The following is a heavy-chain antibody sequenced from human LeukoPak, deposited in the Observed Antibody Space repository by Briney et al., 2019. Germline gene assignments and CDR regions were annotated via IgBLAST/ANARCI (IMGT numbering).Heavy chain of an antibody. Sequence: SGTLSLTCGVSGGSISGTNWWSWVRQPPGQGLEWIGEISLAGQTNYNPSLNGRVTMSLDKSSNQLSLHLTSVTAADTAIYYCARIDFDRSYYWGQGILVTVSS. CDR3: ARIDFDRSYY. D-gene: IGHD3-9*01. J-gene: IGHJ4*02. CDR2: ISLAGQT. CDR1: GGSISGTNW. V-gene: IGHV4-4*02.